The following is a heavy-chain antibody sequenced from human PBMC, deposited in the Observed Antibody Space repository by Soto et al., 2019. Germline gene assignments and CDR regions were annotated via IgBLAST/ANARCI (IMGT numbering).Heavy chain of an antibody. D-gene: IGHD3-10*01. V-gene: IGHV3-15*07. CDR2: IKNKNDGGTT. Sequence: EAELVESGGGLVKPGGSLTLSCAASGFSFKNAWMNWVRQAPGQGLEWVGRIKNKNDGGTTDYAAFVQGRFTISRDAPENTLYLHMTGLKTEDTAVYFCTGLWSGEIYNYWGQGSLVTVSS. CDR1: GFSFKNAW. J-gene: IGHJ4*01. CDR3: TGLWSGEIYNY.